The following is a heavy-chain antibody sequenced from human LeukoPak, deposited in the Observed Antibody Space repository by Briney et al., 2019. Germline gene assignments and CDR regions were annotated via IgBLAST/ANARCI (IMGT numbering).Heavy chain of an antibody. CDR3: ATIVVPAAMPYYYYMDV. D-gene: IGHD2-2*01. V-gene: IGHV4-39*01. J-gene: IGHJ6*03. CDR1: GGSISSSSYY. Sequence: SETLSLTCTVSGGSISSSSYYWGWIRQPPGKGLEWIGSIYYSGSTYYNPSLKSRVTISVDTSKNQFSLKLGSVTAADTAVYYCATIVVPAAMPYYYYMDVWGKGTTVTVSS. CDR2: IYYSGST.